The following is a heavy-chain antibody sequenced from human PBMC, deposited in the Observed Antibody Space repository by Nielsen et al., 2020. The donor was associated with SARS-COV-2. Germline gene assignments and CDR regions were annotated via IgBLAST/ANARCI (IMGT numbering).Heavy chain of an antibody. CDR1: GFTFSSYA. J-gene: IGHJ6*02. V-gene: IGHV3-30-3*01. CDR2: ISYDGSNK. Sequence: GESLKISCAASGFTFSSYAMHWVRQAPGKGLEWVAVISYDGSNKYYADSVKGRFTISRDNAKNSLYLQMNSLRAEDTALYYCAKDPGHDYGMDVWGQGTTVTVSS. CDR3: AKDPGHDYGMDV.